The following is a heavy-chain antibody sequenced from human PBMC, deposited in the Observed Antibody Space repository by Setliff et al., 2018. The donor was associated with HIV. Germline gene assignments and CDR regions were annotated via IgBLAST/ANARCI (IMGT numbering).Heavy chain of an antibody. CDR3: ASLTTDRFLEWLFVY. V-gene: IGHV4-39*01. J-gene: IGHJ4*02. CDR1: GGSISSSSYY. CDR2: IYYSEST. Sequence: SETLSLTCTVSGGSISSSSYYWGWIRQPPGKGLEWIGSIYYSESTSYNPSLKSRVTISVDTSKNQFSLKLSSVTAADTAVYYCASLTTDRFLEWLFVYWGQGTLVTVSS. D-gene: IGHD3-3*01.